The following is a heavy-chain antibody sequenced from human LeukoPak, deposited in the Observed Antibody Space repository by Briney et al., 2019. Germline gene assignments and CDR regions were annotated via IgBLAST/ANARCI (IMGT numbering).Heavy chain of an antibody. J-gene: IGHJ3*02. V-gene: IGHV4-59*12. D-gene: IGHD5-18*01. CDR2: IYYSGST. CDR1: GGSISSYY. CDR3: ARGRIRHAFDI. Sequence: SETLSLTCTVSGGSISSYYWSWIRQLPGKGLEWIGYIYYSGSTNYNPSLKSRVTISVDTSKNQFSLKLSSVTAADTAVYYCARGRIRHAFDIWGQGTMVTVSS.